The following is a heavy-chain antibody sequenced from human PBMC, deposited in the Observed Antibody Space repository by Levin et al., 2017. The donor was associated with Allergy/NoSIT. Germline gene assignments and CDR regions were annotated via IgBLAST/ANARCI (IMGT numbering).Heavy chain of an antibody. D-gene: IGHD1-7*01. Sequence: GGSLRLSCSASGFIFSDYAIHWVRQAPGKGLEWVAVISDDGNSKYFADSVKGRFTISRDNSKNTVYLQMKSLLRDDTAVYSCARDLPNYATSNTENFDYWGQGTPVTVSS. CDR3: ARDLPNYATSNTENFDY. CDR1: GFIFSDYA. J-gene: IGHJ4*02. V-gene: IGHV3-30-3*01. CDR2: ISDDGNSK.